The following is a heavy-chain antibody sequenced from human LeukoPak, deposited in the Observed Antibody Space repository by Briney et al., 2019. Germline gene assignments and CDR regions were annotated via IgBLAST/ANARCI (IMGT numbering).Heavy chain of an antibody. J-gene: IGHJ6*03. V-gene: IGHV1-69*04. CDR2: IIPILGIA. Sequence: GASVKVSCKASGGTFSSYAISWVRQAPGQGLERMGRIIPILGIANYAQKFQGRVTITADKSTSTAYMELSSLRSEDTAVYYCARGVRFSDFYYYMDVWGQGTTVTVSS. D-gene: IGHD3-3*01. CDR1: GGTFSSYA. CDR3: ARGVRFSDFYYYMDV.